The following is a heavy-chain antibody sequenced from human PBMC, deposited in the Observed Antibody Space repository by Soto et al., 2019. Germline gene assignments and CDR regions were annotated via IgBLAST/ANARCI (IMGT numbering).Heavy chain of an antibody. CDR2: ISYDGSNK. CDR1: GFPFTTYG. Sequence: QVQLVESGVGVVQPGRSLRLSCAASGFPFTTYGMHWVREGPGKGLEWVAVISYDGSNKYYADSVKGRFTISRDNYKNTLYLQINSLRPEDTALYYCVGGQYYFDYRGQGTLVTVSS. CDR3: VGGQYYFDY. V-gene: IGHV3-30*03. D-gene: IGHD3-10*01. J-gene: IGHJ4*02.